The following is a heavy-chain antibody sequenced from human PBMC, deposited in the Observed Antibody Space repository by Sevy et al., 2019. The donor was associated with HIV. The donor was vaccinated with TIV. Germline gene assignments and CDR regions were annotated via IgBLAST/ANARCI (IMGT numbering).Heavy chain of an antibody. CDR3: AKPPWIDQRAFEY. CDR1: GFTFSSYD. J-gene: IGHJ4*02. CDR2: ISGNVDNT. V-gene: IGHV3-23*01. D-gene: IGHD2-2*03. Sequence: GGSLRLSCAASGFTFSSYDMSWVRQAPGKGLEWVSSISGNVDNTYYADSVKGRFIISRDNSKNTLYLQMNRLRAEDTAVYYCAKPPWIDQRAFEYWGQGTLVTVSS.